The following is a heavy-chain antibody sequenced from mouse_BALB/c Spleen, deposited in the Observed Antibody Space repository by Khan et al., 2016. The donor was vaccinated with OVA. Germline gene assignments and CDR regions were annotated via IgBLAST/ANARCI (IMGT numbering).Heavy chain of an antibody. J-gene: IGHJ4*01. CDR2: IWSDGST. CDR1: GFSLTNYG. CDR3: ARQTYNHYNNMDY. Sequence: QVPLLQSGPGLVAPSQSLSITCTISGFSLTNYGVHWVRQPPGKGLEWLVVIWSDGSTTYNSALKSRLTISKDNSKSQVFLKMNSLQTDDTAMYCGARQTYNHYNNMDYWGQGTSVTVSS. D-gene: IGHD2-10*02. V-gene: IGHV2-6-1*01.